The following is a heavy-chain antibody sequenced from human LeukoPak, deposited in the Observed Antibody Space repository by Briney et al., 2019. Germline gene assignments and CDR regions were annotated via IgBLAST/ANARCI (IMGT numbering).Heavy chain of an antibody. V-gene: IGHV3-33*01. J-gene: IGHJ6*02. Sequence: PGRSLRLSCAASGFTFSSYGMHWVRQAPGKGLEWVAIIWYDGSNKYYADSVKGRFTISRDNSKNTLYLQMNSLRAEDTAVYYCVREEYQLLNYGMDVWGQGTTVTVSS. CDR1: GFTFSSYG. CDR3: VREEYQLLNYGMDV. CDR2: IWYDGSNK. D-gene: IGHD2-2*01.